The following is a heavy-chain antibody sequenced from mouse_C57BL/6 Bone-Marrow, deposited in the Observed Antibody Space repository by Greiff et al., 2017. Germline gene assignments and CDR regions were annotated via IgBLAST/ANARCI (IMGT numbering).Heavy chain of an antibody. Sequence: DVKLVESGEGLVKPGGSLKLSCAASGFTFSSYAMSWVRQTPEKRLAWVAYISSGGDYTYYADTVKGRVTISRDNARNTLYLQMSSLKSEDTAMYYCTRAGTMVTTDYDSMDYWGKGTSVTVSS. V-gene: IGHV5-9-1*02. D-gene: IGHD2-2*01. CDR1: GFTFSSYA. J-gene: IGHJ4*01. CDR2: ISSGGDYT. CDR3: TRAGTMVTTDYDSMDY.